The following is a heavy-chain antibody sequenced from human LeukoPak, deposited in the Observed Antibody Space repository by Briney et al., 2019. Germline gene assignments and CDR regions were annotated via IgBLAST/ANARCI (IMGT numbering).Heavy chain of an antibody. CDR3: AKDPFGYGSGSPRYFDY. D-gene: IGHD3-10*01. J-gene: IGHJ4*02. V-gene: IGHV3-64*04. CDR1: GFTFSYYA. CDR2: ITSNGGST. Sequence: GGSLRLSCSASGFTFSYYAMHWVRQAPGKGLDYVSAITSNGGSTYYADSVKGRFTISRDNSKNTLYLQMNSLRAEDTAVYFCAKDPFGYGSGSPRYFDYRGQGTLVTVSS.